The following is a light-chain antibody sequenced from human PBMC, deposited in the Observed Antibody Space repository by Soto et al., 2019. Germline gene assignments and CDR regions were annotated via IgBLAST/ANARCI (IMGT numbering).Light chain of an antibody. Sequence: QPVLTQSPSASASLGASVKLTCTLSSGHSSYAIAWHQQQPQQGPRYLMKLNSDGSHSKGDGIPDRFSGYSSGAVPYLTISSRQSEDEADYYCQTWGTGIHYVFGTGTKLTFL. J-gene: IGLJ1*01. V-gene: IGLV4-69*01. CDR3: QTWGTGIHYV. CDR2: LNSDGSH. CDR1: SGHSSYA.